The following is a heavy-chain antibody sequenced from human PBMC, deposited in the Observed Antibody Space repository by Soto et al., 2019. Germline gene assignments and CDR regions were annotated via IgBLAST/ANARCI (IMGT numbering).Heavy chain of an antibody. V-gene: IGHV1-8*01. CDR2: MNPNSGNT. CDR3: ARARLCSSTSCPYYYYYMDV. D-gene: IGHD2-2*01. Sequence: GASVKVSCKASGYTFTSYDINWVRQATGQGLEWMGWMNPNSGNTGYAQKFQGRVTMTRNTSISTAYMEPSSLRSEDTAVYYCARARLCSSTSCPYYYYYMDVWGKGTTVTVSS. J-gene: IGHJ6*03. CDR1: GYTFTSYD.